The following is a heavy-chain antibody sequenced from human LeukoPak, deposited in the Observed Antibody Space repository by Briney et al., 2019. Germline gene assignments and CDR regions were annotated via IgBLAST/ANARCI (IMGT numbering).Heavy chain of an antibody. D-gene: IGHD3-22*01. CDR1: GGSISSHY. Sequence: SETLPLTCTACGGSISSHYWSWIRQPPGKGLEWIGYIDYSGSTNYNPSPKSRVTISVDTSKNQFSLNLSSVTAADTAVYYCARGHYYDTSGDYWGQGTLVTVSS. CDR2: IDYSGST. CDR3: ARGHYYDTSGDY. J-gene: IGHJ4*02. V-gene: IGHV4-59*11.